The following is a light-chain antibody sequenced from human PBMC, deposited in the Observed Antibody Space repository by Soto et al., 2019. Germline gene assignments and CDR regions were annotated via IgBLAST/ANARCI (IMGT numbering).Light chain of an antibody. V-gene: IGLV2-8*01. CDR1: SNDIGGYKY. Sequence: QSALTQPPSASGSPGQSVTISCTGTSNDIGGYKYVSWYQQHPGKAPKLMIYEVNKRPSGVPDRFSGSKSGNTASLTVSGLQAEGEADYYCSSYAGSNKLIFGGGTKLTVL. J-gene: IGLJ2*01. CDR2: EVN. CDR3: SSYAGSNKLI.